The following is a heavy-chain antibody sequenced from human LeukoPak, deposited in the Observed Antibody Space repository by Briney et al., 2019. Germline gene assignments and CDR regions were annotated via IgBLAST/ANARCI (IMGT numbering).Heavy chain of an antibody. J-gene: IGHJ4*02. CDR1: GGSFSGYY. CDR2: INHSGST. CDR3: ARRRSGARLTRGYFDY. V-gene: IGHV4-34*01. Sequence: PSETLSLTCAVYGGSFSGYYWSWIRQPPGKGLEWIGEINHSGSTNYNPSLKSRVTISVDTSKNQFSLKLSSVTAADTAVYYCARRRSGARLTRGYFDYWGQGTLVTVSS. D-gene: IGHD1-26*01.